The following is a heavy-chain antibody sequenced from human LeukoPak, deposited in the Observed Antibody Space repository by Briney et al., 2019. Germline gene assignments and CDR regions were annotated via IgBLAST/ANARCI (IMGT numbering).Heavy chain of an antibody. V-gene: IGHV4-59*08. CDR2: MSYSGST. D-gene: IGHD7-27*01. Sequence: SSETLSLTCTVSGGAISSYYWSWIRQPPGKGLEWIGYMSYSGSTKYNPSLKSRVTISVDTSKNQLSLKLSSVTAADTAVYYCTTTGGSSRTWFDPWGQGTLVTVSS. CDR3: TTTGGSSRTWFDP. CDR1: GGAISSYY. J-gene: IGHJ5*02.